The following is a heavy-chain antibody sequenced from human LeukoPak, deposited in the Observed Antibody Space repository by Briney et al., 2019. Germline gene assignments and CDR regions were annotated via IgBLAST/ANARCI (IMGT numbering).Heavy chain of an antibody. D-gene: IGHD6-6*01. CDR2: IYYSGST. J-gene: IGHJ4*02. CDR3: ARVVGSSSVDY. Sequence: PSETLSLTCTVSGGSISSYYWSWIRQPPGKGLEWIGYIYYSGSTNYNPSLKSRVTISVDTSKNQFSLKLSSVTAADTAVYYCARVVGSSSVDYWGQGTLVTVSP. CDR1: GGSISSYY. V-gene: IGHV4-59*01.